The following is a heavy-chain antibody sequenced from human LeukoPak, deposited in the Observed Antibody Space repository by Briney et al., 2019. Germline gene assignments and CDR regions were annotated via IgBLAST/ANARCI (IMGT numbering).Heavy chain of an antibody. Sequence: GGSLRLSCTVSGFTFGDYAINWVRQAPGKGLEWVANIKQDGSEKYYVDSVKGRFTISRDNAKNSLYLQMNSLRAEDTAVYYCARALPPGDAFDIWGQGTMVTVSS. V-gene: IGHV3-7*03. CDR1: GFTFGDYA. D-gene: IGHD3-10*01. CDR2: IKQDGSEK. J-gene: IGHJ3*02. CDR3: ARALPPGDAFDI.